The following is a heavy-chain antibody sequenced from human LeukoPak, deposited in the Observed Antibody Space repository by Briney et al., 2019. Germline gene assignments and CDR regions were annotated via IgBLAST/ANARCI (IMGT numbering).Heavy chain of an antibody. CDR3: ASGDIYGSGSYLQDY. D-gene: IGHD3-10*01. J-gene: IGHJ4*02. CDR2: INPNSGGT. Sequence: GASVKVSCKASGYTFTAYYIHWVRQAPGQGLEWMGWINPNSGGTSYAQKFQGRVTMTRDTSISTAYMELSRLRSDDTAVYYCASGDIYGSGSYLQDYWGQGTLVTVSS. V-gene: IGHV1-2*02. CDR1: GYTFTAYY.